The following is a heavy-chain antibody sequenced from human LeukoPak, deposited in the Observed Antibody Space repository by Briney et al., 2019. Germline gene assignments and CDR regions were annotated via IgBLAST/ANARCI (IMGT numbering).Heavy chain of an antibody. Sequence: PGGSLRLSCAASGFTFDDYAMHWVRQAPGKGLEWVSVIYSGGSTYYADSVKGRFTISRDNSKNTLYLQMNSLRAEDTAVYYCARGRGTYYFDYWGQGTLVTVSS. CDR3: ARGRGTYYFDY. D-gene: IGHD3-10*01. CDR1: GFTFDDYA. CDR2: IYSGGST. J-gene: IGHJ4*02. V-gene: IGHV3-53*01.